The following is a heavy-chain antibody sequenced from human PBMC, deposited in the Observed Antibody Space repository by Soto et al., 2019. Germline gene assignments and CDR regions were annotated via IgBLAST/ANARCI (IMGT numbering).Heavy chain of an antibody. CDR1: GFTFSSYA. D-gene: IGHD2-2*01. Sequence: QVQLVESGGGVVQPGRSLRLSCAASGFTFSSYAMHWVHQAPGKGLEWVAVISYDGSNKYYADSVKGRFTISRDNSKNTLYLQMNSLRAEDTAVYYCARDLPRLCSSTSCSAGYWGQGTLVTVSS. V-gene: IGHV3-30-3*01. CDR3: ARDLPRLCSSTSCSAGY. CDR2: ISYDGSNK. J-gene: IGHJ4*02.